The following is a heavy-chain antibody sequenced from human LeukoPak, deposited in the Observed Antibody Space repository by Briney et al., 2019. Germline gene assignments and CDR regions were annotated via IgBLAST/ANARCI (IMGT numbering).Heavy chain of an antibody. V-gene: IGHV3-30-3*01. CDR3: ARASIVVVTAILSFDY. Sequence: GGSLRLSCAASGFTFSSYAMHWVRQAPGKGLEWVAVISYDGSNKYYAGSVEGRFTISRDNSKNTLYLQMNSLRAEDTAVYYCARASIVVVTAILSFDYWGQGTLVTVSS. CDR1: GFTFSSYA. CDR2: ISYDGSNK. D-gene: IGHD2-21*02. J-gene: IGHJ4*02.